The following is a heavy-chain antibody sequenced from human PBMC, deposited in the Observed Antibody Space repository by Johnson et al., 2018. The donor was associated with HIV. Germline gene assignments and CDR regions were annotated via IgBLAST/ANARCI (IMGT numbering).Heavy chain of an antibody. D-gene: IGHD1-7*01. V-gene: IGHV3-9*01. Sequence: VQLVESGGGLVQPGRSLRLSCSASGFTFDDYAMHWVRQAPGKGLEWVSGISCNSRSIGYADSVTGRFPISRDNAKKSVYLQMNSLRAEDTAVYHCARRGNWNYLKSAFDIWGQGTMVTVSS. CDR2: ISCNSRSI. CDR3: ARRGNWNYLKSAFDI. CDR1: GFTFDDYA. J-gene: IGHJ3*02.